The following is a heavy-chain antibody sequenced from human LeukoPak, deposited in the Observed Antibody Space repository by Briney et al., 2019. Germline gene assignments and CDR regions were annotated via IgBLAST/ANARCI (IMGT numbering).Heavy chain of an antibody. V-gene: IGHV4-61*01. J-gene: IGHJ4*02. CDR3: ARAYSYGPGVIDY. CDR2: IYYSGST. CDR1: GGSVSSNIYY. D-gene: IGHD5-18*01. Sequence: PSETLSLTCTVSGGSVSSNIYYWNWIRQPPGKGLEWIGYIYYSGSTNYNPSLKSRVTISVDTSKNQFSLKLSSVTAADTAVYYCARAYSYGPGVIDYWGQGTLVTVSS.